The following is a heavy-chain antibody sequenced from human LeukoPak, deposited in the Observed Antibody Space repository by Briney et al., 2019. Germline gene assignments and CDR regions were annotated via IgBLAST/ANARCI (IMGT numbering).Heavy chain of an antibody. J-gene: IGHJ4*02. CDR3: ARVFGVVIKSLGY. CDR1: GYTFTNYD. D-gene: IGHD3-3*01. V-gene: IGHV1-8*01. Sequence: ASVKVSCKASGYTFTNYDINWVRQATGQGLEWMGWMSPNSGVTGYAQKFQGRVTMTRNTSISTAYMELSRLRSDDTAVYYCARVFGVVIKSLGYWGQGTLVTVSS. CDR2: MSPNSGVT.